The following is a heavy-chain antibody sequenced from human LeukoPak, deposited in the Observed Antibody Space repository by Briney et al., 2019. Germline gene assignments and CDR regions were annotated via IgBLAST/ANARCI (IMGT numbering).Heavy chain of an antibody. J-gene: IGHJ5*02. CDR2: ISDGGRAT. CDR1: RYRFSPYW. Sequence: GGSLRLSCAASRYRFSPYWVSWVRQTPGKGLEWVASISDGGRATYYGDSVRGRFTISRDDARNSLFLQMNGLRADDTAVYYCTRENYVPDSWGQGTLVTVSS. D-gene: IGHD3-10*02. V-gene: IGHV3-7*03. CDR3: TRENYVPDS.